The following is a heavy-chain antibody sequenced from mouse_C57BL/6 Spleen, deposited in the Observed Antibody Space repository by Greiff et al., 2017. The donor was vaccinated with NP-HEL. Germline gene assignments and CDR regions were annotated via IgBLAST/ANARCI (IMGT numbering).Heavy chain of an antibody. CDR3: ARGICYDYENWYFDV. D-gene: IGHD2-4*01. J-gene: IGHJ1*03. CDR1: GYTFTSYW. V-gene: IGHV1-72*01. Sequence: QVQLQQPGAELVKPGASVKLSCKASGYTFTSYWMHWVKQRPGRGLEWIGRIDPNSGGTKYNEKFKSKATMTVDKPSSTAYMQLSSLTSEYSAVYECARGICYDYENWYFDVWGTGTTVTVSS. CDR2: IDPNSGGT.